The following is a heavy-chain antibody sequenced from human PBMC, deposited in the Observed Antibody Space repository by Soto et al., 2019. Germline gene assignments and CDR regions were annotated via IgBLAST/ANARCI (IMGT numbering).Heavy chain of an antibody. Sequence: EVQLVESGGGLVQPGRSLRLSCAASGFTFDDYDMHWVRQAPGKGLEWVSHIAWNSGSIAYADSVKGRFTISRDNAKNSLYLQMNSLRAEDTALYYCANGGYGSGWYLTYWGLGTLVTVSS. CDR1: GFTFDDYD. CDR3: ANGGYGSGWYLTY. D-gene: IGHD6-19*01. CDR2: IAWNSGSI. J-gene: IGHJ4*02. V-gene: IGHV3-9*01.